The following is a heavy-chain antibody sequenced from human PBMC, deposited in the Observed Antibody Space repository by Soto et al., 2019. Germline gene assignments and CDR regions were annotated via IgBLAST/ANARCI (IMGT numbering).Heavy chain of an antibody. D-gene: IGHD3-10*01. CDR3: ARDNYYGSGSYDY. CDR2: INAGNGNT. Sequence: ASVISCKASGYTFTSYAMHWVRQAPGQRLEWMGWINAGNGNTKYSQKFQGRVTITRDTSASTAYMELSSLRSEDTAVYYCARDNYYGSGSYDYWGQGTLVTVSS. V-gene: IGHV1-3*01. CDR1: GYTFTSYA. J-gene: IGHJ4*02.